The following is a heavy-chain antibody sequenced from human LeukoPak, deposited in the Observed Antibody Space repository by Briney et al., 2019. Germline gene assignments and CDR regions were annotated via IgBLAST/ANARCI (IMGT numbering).Heavy chain of an antibody. CDR3: ARDPFYYGSGSYYLDC. CDR1: GFTFSSYG. V-gene: IGHV3-33*01. CDR2: IWYDGGNK. Sequence: PGRSLRLSCAASGFTFSSYGMHWVRQAPGKGLEWVAIIWYDGGNKYYADSVRGRFTISRDNSKNTLYQQMNSLRAEDTAVYYCARDPFYYGSGSYYLDCWGQGTLVTVSS. J-gene: IGHJ4*02. D-gene: IGHD3-10*01.